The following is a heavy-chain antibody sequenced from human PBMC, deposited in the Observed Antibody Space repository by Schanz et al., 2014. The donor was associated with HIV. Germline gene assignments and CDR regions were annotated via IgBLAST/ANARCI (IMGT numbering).Heavy chain of an antibody. CDR1: GFSFDDYA. CDR3: AKGTFLAADGHDAFDI. Sequence: EVQLVESGGGLVQPGRSLRLSCAASGFSFDDYAMHWVRQAPGKGLEWVSVISGSGGSTYYADSVKGRFTISRDRSKNMVYLQMNSLSAEDTALYYCAKGTFLAADGHDAFDIWGQGTMVTVSS. V-gene: IGHV3-9*01. D-gene: IGHD6-13*01. J-gene: IGHJ3*02. CDR2: ISGSGGST.